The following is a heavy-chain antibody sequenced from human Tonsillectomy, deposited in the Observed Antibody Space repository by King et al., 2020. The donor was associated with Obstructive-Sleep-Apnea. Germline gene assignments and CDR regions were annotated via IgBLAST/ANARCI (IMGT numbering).Heavy chain of an antibody. J-gene: IGHJ6*02. Sequence: QLVQSGAEVKKPGSSVKVSCKASGGTFSSYAISWVRQAPGQGLEWMGGIIPIFGTANYAQKFQGRVTITADESTSTAYMELSSLRSEDTAVYYCARDLGYCSGGSCYESHYYCYGMDVWGQGTTVTVSS. CDR1: GGTFSSYA. D-gene: IGHD2-15*01. CDR3: ARDLGYCSGGSCYESHYYCYGMDV. CDR2: IIPIFGTA. V-gene: IGHV1-69*01.